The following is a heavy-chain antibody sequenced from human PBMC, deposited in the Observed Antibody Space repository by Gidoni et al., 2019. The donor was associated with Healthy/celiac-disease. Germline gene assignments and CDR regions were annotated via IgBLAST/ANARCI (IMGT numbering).Heavy chain of an antibody. CDR1: GGSISHYY. CDR2: IYYSGST. Sequence: QVQLQESGPGLVTTSETLSLTCTVSGGSISHYYWSWIRQPPGKGLEWIGYIYYSGSTNYNPSLKSRVTISLDTSKNQFSLKLNSVTAADTAVYYCARESGAGDYSFDFWGQGTLVTVSS. D-gene: IGHD4-17*01. V-gene: IGHV4-59*01. J-gene: IGHJ5*01. CDR3: ARESGAGDYSFDF.